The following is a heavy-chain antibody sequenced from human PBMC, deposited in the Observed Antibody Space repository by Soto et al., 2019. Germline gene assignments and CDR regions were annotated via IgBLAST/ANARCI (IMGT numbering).Heavy chain of an antibody. CDR1: GFTFSSYA. V-gene: IGHV3-23*01. J-gene: IGHJ6*02. CDR2: IITSGGST. CDR3: AKAYTVVPRGYGFDF. D-gene: IGHD3-22*01. Sequence: GGSLRLACAASGFTFSSYAMSWVRQAPGKGLEWVSGIITSGGSTYYADSVKGRFTISRDNSKNTLYLQMNSLRGEDTAIYYCAKAYTVVPRGYGFDFRAQGTTDTGSS.